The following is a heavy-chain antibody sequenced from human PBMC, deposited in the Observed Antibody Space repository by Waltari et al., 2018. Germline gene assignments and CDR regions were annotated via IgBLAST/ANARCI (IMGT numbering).Heavy chain of an antibody. D-gene: IGHD2-8*01. CDR3: ARVKRTRISSQVLSGFDY. J-gene: IGHJ4*02. CDR1: GYSISSGYY. Sequence: QVQLQESGPGLVKPSETLSLTCAVSGYSISSGYYWGWIRQPPGKGLEWIGSIYHSGSTYYNPSLKSRVIISVDTSKNQFSLKLSSVTAADTAVYYCARVKRTRISSQVLSGFDYWGQGTLVTVSS. CDR2: IYHSGST. V-gene: IGHV4-38-2*01.